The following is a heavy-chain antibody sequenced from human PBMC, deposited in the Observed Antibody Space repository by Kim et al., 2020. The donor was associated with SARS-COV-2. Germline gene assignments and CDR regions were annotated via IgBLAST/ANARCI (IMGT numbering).Heavy chain of an antibody. J-gene: IGHJ6*02. CDR1: GGSFSDSY. V-gene: IGHV4-34*01. CDR2: INQSGHT. CDR3: ARVVYCTSTSCNQGPGYYGMDV. D-gene: IGHD2-2*01. Sequence: SETLSLTCAVTGGSFSDSYWTWIRQPPGKGLEWLGEINQSGHTNDNPSLKSRVTMSVDTSKNQFSLTLRSVTAADRAVYYCARVVYCTSTSCNQGPGYYGMDVWGQGTTVTV.